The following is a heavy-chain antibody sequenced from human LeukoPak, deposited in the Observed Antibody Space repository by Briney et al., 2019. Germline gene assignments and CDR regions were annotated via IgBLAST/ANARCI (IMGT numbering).Heavy chain of an antibody. CDR1: GFTVSSNY. J-gene: IGHJ4*02. Sequence: GGSLRLSCAASGFTVSSNYMSWVRQAPGKGLEWVSVIYSGGSTYYADSVKGRFTISRDNSKNTLYLQMNSLRAEDTAVYYCAKDKVYYGSGSLDYWGQGTLVTVSS. D-gene: IGHD3-10*01. CDR2: IYSGGST. V-gene: IGHV3-53*01. CDR3: AKDKVYYGSGSLDY.